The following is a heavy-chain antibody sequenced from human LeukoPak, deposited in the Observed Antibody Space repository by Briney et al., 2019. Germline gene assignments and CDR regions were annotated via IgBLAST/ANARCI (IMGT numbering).Heavy chain of an antibody. V-gene: IGHV3-33*01. CDR3: ARVPYDILTGYYLD. D-gene: IGHD3-9*01. CDR2: IWYDGTNK. J-gene: IGHJ4*02. Sequence: GGSLRLSCVASGFTLSSYVMHWVRQAPGKGLEWVAVIWYDGTNKYYADSVKGRFTISRDNSKNTLYLQMNSLRAEDTAVYYCARVPYDILTGYYLDWGQGTLVTVSS. CDR1: GFTLSSYV.